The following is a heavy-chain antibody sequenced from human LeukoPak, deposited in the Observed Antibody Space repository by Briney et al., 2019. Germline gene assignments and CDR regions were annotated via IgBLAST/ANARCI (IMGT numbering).Heavy chain of an antibody. CDR3: AREGGFYRPLDY. CDR1: GFTFSSDSM. D-gene: IGHD3-3*01. V-gene: IGHV4-4*02. CDR2: VHLDGRT. Sequence: GSLRLSCAASGFTFSSDSMNWVRQPPGKGLEWIGEVHLDGRTNYNPSLESRLTMSVDVPENQVSLKLTSVTAADTAVYYCAREGGFYRPLDYSGQGTLVTVSS. J-gene: IGHJ4*02.